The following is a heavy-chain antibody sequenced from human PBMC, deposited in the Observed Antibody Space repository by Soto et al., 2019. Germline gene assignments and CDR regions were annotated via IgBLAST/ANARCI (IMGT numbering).Heavy chain of an antibody. CDR2: IWSDGNNE. D-gene: IGHD1-26*01. CDR1: GFTFNNYG. CDR3: AKNLRSGGYHKPDY. Sequence: PGGSLRLSCAASGFTFNNYGMHWVRQAPGKGQERVAVIWSDGNNENYADSVKGRFTISRDNVKNTLFLQMNSLRAEDTAIYYCAKNLRSGGYHKPDYWGQGT. V-gene: IGHV3-33*06. J-gene: IGHJ4*02.